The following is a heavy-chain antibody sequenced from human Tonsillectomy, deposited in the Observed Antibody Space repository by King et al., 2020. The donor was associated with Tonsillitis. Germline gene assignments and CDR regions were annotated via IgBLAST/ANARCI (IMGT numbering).Heavy chain of an antibody. Sequence: QLVQSGAEVKKPGASVKVSCKASGYTFTNYGITWVRQAPGQGLEWMGWISAYDGDTKGAQKFQGRVTMTTETSTSTAYMQLRSLRSDDTAVYYCARGRGVALYGMDVWGQGTTVTVSS. CDR1: GYTFTNYG. CDR2: ISAYDGDT. V-gene: IGHV1-18*04. CDR3: ARGRGVALYGMDV. D-gene: IGHD3-3*01. J-gene: IGHJ6*02.